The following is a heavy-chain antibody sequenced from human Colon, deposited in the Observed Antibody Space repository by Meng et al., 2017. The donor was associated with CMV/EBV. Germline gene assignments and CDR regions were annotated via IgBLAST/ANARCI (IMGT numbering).Heavy chain of an antibody. J-gene: IGHJ4*02. V-gene: IGHV4-59*11. CDR3: ARDGGNQYFDY. CDR1: GESMRSHY. Sequence: GSLRLSCTVSGESMRSHYWSWIRQPPGKGLEWIGYIYYSGSTNYNPSLKSRVTISADTSRNQFSLKLSSVTAADTAVYYCARDGGNQYFDYWGQGTLVTVSS. CDR2: IYYSGST. D-gene: IGHD1-14*01.